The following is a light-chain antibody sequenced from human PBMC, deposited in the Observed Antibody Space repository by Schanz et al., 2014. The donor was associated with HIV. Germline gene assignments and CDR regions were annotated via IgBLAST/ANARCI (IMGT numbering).Light chain of an antibody. CDR3: QQYKSHSPFT. J-gene: IGKJ2*01. Sequence: DIQMTQSPSTVSASVGDRVTITCRASQSINNWLAWFQQKPGKAPKLLIYKTSSLESGVPSRFSGGGSGTEFTLTISSLQPEDFATYYCQQYKSHSPFTFGQGTKVEIK. CDR2: KTS. V-gene: IGKV1-5*03. CDR1: QSINNW.